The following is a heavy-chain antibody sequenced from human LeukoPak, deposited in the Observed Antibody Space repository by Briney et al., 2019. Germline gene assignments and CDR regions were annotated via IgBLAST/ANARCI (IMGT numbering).Heavy chain of an antibody. Sequence: PSETLSLTCTVSGGSVSRGGYYWNWIRQHPGKGLEWIGFTSYSEGTYYNPSLMSRITISVDISQNQFSLKMRDVTAADTAVYFCATADWESFYFGSWGQGALVAVSS. V-gene: IGHV4-31*03. D-gene: IGHD1-26*01. CDR3: ATADWESFYFGS. J-gene: IGHJ4*02. CDR1: GGSVSRGGYY. CDR2: TSYSEGT.